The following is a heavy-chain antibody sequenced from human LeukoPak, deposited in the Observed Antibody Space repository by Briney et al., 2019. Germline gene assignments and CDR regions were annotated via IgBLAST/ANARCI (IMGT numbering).Heavy chain of an antibody. D-gene: IGHD1-26*01. CDR1: GYTFTSYG. CDR2: ISAYNGNT. J-gene: IGHJ4*02. V-gene: IGHV1-18*01. CDR3: ALSGSYAPFDY. Sequence: ASVKVSCKASGYTFTSYGISWVRQAPGQGLGWMGWISAYNGNTNYAQKLQGRVTMTTDTSTSTAYMELRRLRSDDTAVYYCALSGSYAPFDYWGQGTLITVSS.